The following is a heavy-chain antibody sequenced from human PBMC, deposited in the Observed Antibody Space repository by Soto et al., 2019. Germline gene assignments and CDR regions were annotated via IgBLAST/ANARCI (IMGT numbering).Heavy chain of an antibody. CDR3: ARGGPRPPFYYDFWSGYYNWFDP. J-gene: IGHJ5*02. V-gene: IGHV4-34*01. Sequence: QVQLQQWGAGLLKPSETLSLTCAVYGGSFSGYYWSWIRQPPGKGLEWIGEINHSGSTNYNPSLKSRVTISVDTSKNQFALKLSSVTAADTAVYYCARGGPRPPFYYDFWSGYYNWFDPWGQGTLVTVSS. CDR2: INHSGST. D-gene: IGHD3-3*01. CDR1: GGSFSGYY.